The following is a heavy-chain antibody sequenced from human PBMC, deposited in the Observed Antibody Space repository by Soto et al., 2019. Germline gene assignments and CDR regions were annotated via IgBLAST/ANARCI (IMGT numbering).Heavy chain of an antibody. CDR1: GYTFTSYG. CDR2: ISAYNGNT. D-gene: IGHD3-3*01. J-gene: IGHJ5*02. CDR3: ARDGPLTTIFGVVIPHWFDP. V-gene: IGHV1-18*04. Sequence: ASVKVSCKASGYTFTSYGISWVRQAPGQGLEWMGWISAYNGNTNYAQKLQGRVTMTTDTSTSTAYMELRSLRSDDTAVYYCARDGPLTTIFGVVIPHWFDPWGQGTLVTVSS.